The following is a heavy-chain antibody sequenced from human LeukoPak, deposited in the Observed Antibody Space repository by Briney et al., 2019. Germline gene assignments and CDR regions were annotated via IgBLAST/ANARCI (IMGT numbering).Heavy chain of an antibody. CDR3: ARGTEMTRIAGYYSFDY. J-gene: IGHJ4*02. CDR1: AGSISAYY. V-gene: IGHV4-4*07. Sequence: SETLSLTCTVSAGSISAYYWTWIRQPAGKGLEWIGRIYSSGSTYYNPSLKSRVTISLDTSNNQFSLKVTSVTAADTAVYYCARGTEMTRIAGYYSFDYWGQGTLVSVSS. CDR2: IYSSGST. D-gene: IGHD5-24*01.